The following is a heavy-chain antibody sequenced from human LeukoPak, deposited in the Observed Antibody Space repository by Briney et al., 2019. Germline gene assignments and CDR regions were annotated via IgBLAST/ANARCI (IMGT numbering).Heavy chain of an antibody. CDR3: ARVGYCSSTSCPYYYGMDV. CDR2: MNPNSGNT. Sequence: ASVKVSCKASGYTFTSYDINWVRQATGQGLEWMGWMNPNSGNTGYAQKFQGRVTMTRNTSISTAYMELSSLRSEDTAVYYCARVGYCSSTSCPYYYGMDVWGQGTTVTVSS. J-gene: IGHJ6*02. D-gene: IGHD2-2*01. CDR1: GYTFTSYD. V-gene: IGHV1-8*01.